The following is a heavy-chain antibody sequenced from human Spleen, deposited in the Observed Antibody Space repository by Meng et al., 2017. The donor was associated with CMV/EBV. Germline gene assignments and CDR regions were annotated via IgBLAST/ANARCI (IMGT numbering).Heavy chain of an antibody. Sequence: GSLRLSCTVSGYSISSGYYWGWIRQPPGKGLEWIGNIYKSGRTFYSPSLKTRVTMSVDTSKNQFSLELRSVTAADTAVYYCARAPHGYNWFDPWGQGTLVTVSS. CDR2: IYKSGRT. J-gene: IGHJ5*02. CDR3: ARAPHGYNWFDP. V-gene: IGHV4-38-2*02. CDR1: GYSISSGYY.